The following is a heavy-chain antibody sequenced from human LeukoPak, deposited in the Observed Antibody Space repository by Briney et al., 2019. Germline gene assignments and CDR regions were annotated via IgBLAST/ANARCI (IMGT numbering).Heavy chain of an antibody. J-gene: IGHJ4*02. D-gene: IGHD6-13*01. Sequence: VGSLRLSCAASGFTFSIYAMTWVRQAPGKWLQWVSDISGNGYSIYYADSLKGRFTISRDNSKDTLYLQMNSLRAEDTAVYYCATNSSSWYIDQWGQGTLVTASS. CDR3: ATNSSSWYIDQ. V-gene: IGHV3-23*01. CDR1: GFTFSIYA. CDR2: ISGNGYSI.